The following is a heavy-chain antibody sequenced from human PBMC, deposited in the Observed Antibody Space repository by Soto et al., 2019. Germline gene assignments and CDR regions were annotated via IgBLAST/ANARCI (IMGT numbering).Heavy chain of an antibody. J-gene: IGHJ6*02. CDR1: GFTVSSNY. CDR3: ARNLGAKYGMDV. V-gene: IGHV3-73*01. CDR2: IRSKANNYAT. Sequence: GGSLRLSCAASGFTVSSNYMTWVRQAPGKGLEWVGRIRSKANNYATAFAASVQGRVTISREDSKNTAFLQMNSLKIEDTAVYFCARNLGAKYGMDVWGQGTTVTVSS. D-gene: IGHD1-26*01.